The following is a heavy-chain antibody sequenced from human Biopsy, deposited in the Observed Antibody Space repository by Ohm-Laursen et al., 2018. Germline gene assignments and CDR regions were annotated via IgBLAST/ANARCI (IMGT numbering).Heavy chain of an antibody. V-gene: IGHV3-9*01. J-gene: IGHJ4*02. CDR3: AKDTFADLRGPSGWYGVDY. D-gene: IGHD6-19*01. Sequence: SLRLSCAASGFTFHDYAMHWVRQAPGKGLEWVSGISWNSNNIVYADSVKGRFTISRDNARNSLYLQIKSLRTEDTAFYYCAKDTFADLRGPSGWYGVDYWGQGTMVTVSS. CDR2: ISWNSNNI. CDR1: GFTFHDYA.